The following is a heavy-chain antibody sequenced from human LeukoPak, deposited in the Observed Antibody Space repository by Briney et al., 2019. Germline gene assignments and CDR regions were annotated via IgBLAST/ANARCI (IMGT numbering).Heavy chain of an antibody. CDR2: INQGGSVQ. J-gene: IGHJ4*02. D-gene: IGHD5-12*01. V-gene: IGHV3-7*01. CDR1: GFTFRSYW. CDR3: ARVEYSGWNLEY. Sequence: PGGSLRLSCAASGFTFRSYWMSWVRQAPGKGLEWVANINQGGSVQYYMDSVRGRFTISREDAKNSLYVQMNSLRDEDTAVYYCARVEYSGWNLEYWGQGTLVTVSS.